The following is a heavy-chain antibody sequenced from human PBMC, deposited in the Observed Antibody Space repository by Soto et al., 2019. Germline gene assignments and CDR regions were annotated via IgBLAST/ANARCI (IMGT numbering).Heavy chain of an antibody. J-gene: IGHJ4*02. V-gene: IGHV3-7*01. CDR1: GFTFSSYW. D-gene: IGHD2-15*01. CDR2: IKQDGSEK. CDR3: AREGRGGLSDY. Sequence: EVQLVESGGGLVQPGGSLRLSCAASGFTFSSYWMTWVRQAPGKGLEWVANIKQDGSEKYYVDSVKGRFTISRDNAKNSLYLQMNSLRVEDTAVYYCAREGRGGLSDYWGQGTLVTVSS.